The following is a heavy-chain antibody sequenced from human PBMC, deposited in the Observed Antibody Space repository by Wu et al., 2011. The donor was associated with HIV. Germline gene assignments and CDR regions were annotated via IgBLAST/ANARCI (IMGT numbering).Heavy chain of an antibody. Sequence: QVQLVQSGAEVKKPGSSVKVSCKASGGTFSSYAISWVRQAPGQGLEWMGRIIPIFGTANYAQKFQGRVTITADKSTSTAYMELSSLRSEDTAVYYCARDLQPVEMATIQPGFWDWGQGTLVTVSS. V-gene: IGHV1-69*14. J-gene: IGHJ4*02. CDR1: GGTFSSYA. CDR2: IIPIFGTA. D-gene: IGHD5-24*01. CDR3: ARDLQPVEMATIQPGFWD.